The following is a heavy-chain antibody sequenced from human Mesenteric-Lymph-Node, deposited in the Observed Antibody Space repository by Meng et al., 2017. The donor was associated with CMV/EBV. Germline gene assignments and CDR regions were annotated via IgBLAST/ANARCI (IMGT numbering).Heavy chain of an antibody. CDR3: AKSSGGRIIVVVPAATYYGMDV. CDR2: ISGSGGST. V-gene: IGHV3-23*01. D-gene: IGHD2-2*01. J-gene: IGHJ6*02. Sequence: GESLKISCAASGFTFSSYAMSWVRQAPGKGLEWVSAISGSGGSTYYADSVKGRFIISRDNSKNTLYLQMNSLRAEDTAVYYCAKSSGGRIIVVVPAATYYGMDVWGQGTTVTVSS. CDR1: GFTFSSYA.